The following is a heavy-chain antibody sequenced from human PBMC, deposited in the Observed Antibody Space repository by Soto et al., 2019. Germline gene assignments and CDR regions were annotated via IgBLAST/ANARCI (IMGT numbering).Heavy chain of an antibody. Sequence: EVPLLESGGGLVQPGGSLRLSCAASGFSFSTHTLSWVRQAPGKGLVWLSSIGATGDATYYADSVKGRFTISRDNSEDTVSLQMNSLRVDDTAVYYCAILRGLRKFWGQGTRVTVSS. J-gene: IGHJ4*02. CDR2: IGATGDAT. D-gene: IGHD4-17*01. V-gene: IGHV3-23*01. CDR3: AILRGLRKF. CDR1: GFSFSTHT.